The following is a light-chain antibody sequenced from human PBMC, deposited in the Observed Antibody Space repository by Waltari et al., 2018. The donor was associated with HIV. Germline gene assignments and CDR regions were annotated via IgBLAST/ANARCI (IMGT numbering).Light chain of an antibody. CDR2: GAS. CDR1: QNVDSNN. Sequence: EIVLTQSPGTLSLSPGDRATSFCRASQNVDSNNIAWYQHKSGQPPRLLIAGASTRATGIPDKFGGSGSGTHFTLTINELAPEDFAMYYCQQYGTSPTFGQGTKVEI. J-gene: IGKJ1*01. CDR3: QQYGTSPT. V-gene: IGKV3-20*01.